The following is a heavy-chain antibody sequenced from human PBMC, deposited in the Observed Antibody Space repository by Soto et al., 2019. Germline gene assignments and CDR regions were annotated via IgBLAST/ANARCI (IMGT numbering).Heavy chain of an antibody. V-gene: IGHV3-21*02. D-gene: IGHD3-3*01. Sequence: EVQLVESGGGLVKPGGSLRLSCAASGFTFNKYSMNWVRQAPGKGLEWVSSITSNANRIYYADSVKGRFTISRDNAQKSVYLQMNSLIVGDTAVYYCARESDFDFWSSNYIDGMDVWGQGTTVTVSS. CDR3: ARESDFDFWSSNYIDGMDV. CDR2: ITSNANRI. CDR1: GFTFNKYS. J-gene: IGHJ6*02.